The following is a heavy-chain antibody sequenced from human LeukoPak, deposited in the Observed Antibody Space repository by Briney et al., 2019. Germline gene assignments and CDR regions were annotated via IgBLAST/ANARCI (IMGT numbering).Heavy chain of an antibody. V-gene: IGHV4-61*01. Sequence: SETLSLTCAVSGYSISSGYYWGWIRQPPGKGLEWIGYIYYSGSTNYNPSLKSRVTISVDTSKNQFSLKLSSVTAADTAVYYCARELTGAFDIWGQGTMVTVSS. J-gene: IGHJ3*02. CDR3: ARELTGAFDI. D-gene: IGHD1-14*01. CDR2: IYYSGST. CDR1: GYSISSGYY.